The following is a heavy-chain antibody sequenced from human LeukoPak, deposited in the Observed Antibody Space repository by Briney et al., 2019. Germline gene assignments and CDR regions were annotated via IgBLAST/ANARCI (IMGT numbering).Heavy chain of an antibody. CDR2: ISGSADNT. CDR1: GFTLSSYA. Sequence: PGGSLRLSGTASGFTLSSYAMSRVRQAPGEGLEWVSTISGSADNTNYAEAVKGRFTISRHNSKNTMYLQMNSLRAEDTAVYYCAKQGFGCWGQGTLVTVSS. V-gene: IGHV3-23*01. CDR3: AKQGFGC. J-gene: IGHJ4*02.